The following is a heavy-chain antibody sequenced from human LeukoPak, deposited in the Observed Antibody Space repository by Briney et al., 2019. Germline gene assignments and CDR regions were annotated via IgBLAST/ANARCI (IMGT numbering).Heavy chain of an antibody. D-gene: IGHD3-22*01. CDR2: IVHILGIA. V-gene: IGHV1-69*04. CDR1: GYTFTSYY. CDR3: AREPEYYDSSAPFDY. Sequence: ASVKVSCKPSGYTFTSYYMHWVRQAPGQGLEWVGRIVHILGIANYAQKYRGRVTITADKSTSTAYMELSSLRSEDTAVYYCAREPEYYDSSAPFDYWGQGTLVTVSS. J-gene: IGHJ4*02.